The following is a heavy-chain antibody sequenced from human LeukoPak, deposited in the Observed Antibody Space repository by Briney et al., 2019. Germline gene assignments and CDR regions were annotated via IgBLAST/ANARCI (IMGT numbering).Heavy chain of an antibody. V-gene: IGHV1-46*01. J-gene: IGHJ4*02. CDR2: INRGDGIT. CDR1: GDTFSIYY. CDR3: ASEKNYGDKYFDS. D-gene: IGHD4-17*01. Sequence: GASVKVSCRASGDTFSIYYIHWVRQAPGQGLEWMGTINRGDGITGYEQKFQGRLTLTRDTSTSTVYMELSSLRSEDTAIYYCASEKNYGDKYFDSWGQGTEVSVSS.